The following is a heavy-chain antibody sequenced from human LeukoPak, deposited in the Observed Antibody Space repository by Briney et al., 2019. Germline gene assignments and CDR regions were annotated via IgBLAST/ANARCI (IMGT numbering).Heavy chain of an antibody. CDR1: GFTFSSYW. CDR3: ARSYYDFWSGYYNDYYYYYYMDV. D-gene: IGHD3-3*01. J-gene: IGHJ6*03. V-gene: IGHV3-7*01. CDR2: IKKDGSEK. Sequence: GGSLRLSCAASGFTFSSYWMSWVRQAPGKGLEWVANIKKDGSEKYYVDSVKGRFTISRDNAKTSLYLQMNSLRAEDTAVYYCARSYYDFWSGYYNDYYYYYYMDVWGKGTTVTVSS.